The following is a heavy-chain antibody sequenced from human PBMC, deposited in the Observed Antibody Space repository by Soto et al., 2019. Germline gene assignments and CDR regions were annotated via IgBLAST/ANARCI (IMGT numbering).Heavy chain of an antibody. CDR2: IKSKTDGGTT. CDR3: TTERQPTIQGKRYYYYAMEV. V-gene: IGHV3-15*01. D-gene: IGHD2-2*01. J-gene: IGHJ6*02. Sequence: GGSLRLSCAASGFTFSNAWMSWVRQAPGKGLEWVGRIKSKTDGGTTDYAAPVKGRFTISRDDSKNTLYLQMNSLKTEDTAVYYCTTERQPTIQGKRYYYYAMEVWGQGTTVTVSS. CDR1: GFTFSNAW.